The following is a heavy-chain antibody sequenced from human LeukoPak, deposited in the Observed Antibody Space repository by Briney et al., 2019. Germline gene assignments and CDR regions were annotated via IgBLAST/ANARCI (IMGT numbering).Heavy chain of an antibody. CDR1: RFTFSRYW. CDR2: IKQDGSEK. D-gene: IGHD2-2*02. V-gene: IGHV3-7*01. Sequence: PGGSLRLSCAASRFTFSRYWMSWVRQAPGKGLEWVANIKQDGSEKYYVDSVKGRFTISRDNAKNSLYLQMNSLRAEDTAVYYCARGCSSTSCYRGYYYGMDVWGQGTTVTVSS. J-gene: IGHJ6*02. CDR3: ARGCSSTSCYRGYYYGMDV.